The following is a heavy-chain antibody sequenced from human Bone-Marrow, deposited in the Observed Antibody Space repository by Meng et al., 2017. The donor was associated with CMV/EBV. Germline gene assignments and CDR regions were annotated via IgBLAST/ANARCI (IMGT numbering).Heavy chain of an antibody. D-gene: IGHD1-26*01. CDR2: ITPFNGNT. Sequence: SVKVSCKASGYTFTYRYLHWVRQAPGQALEWMGWITPFNGNTNYAQKFQDRVTITRDRSMSTAYMELSSLRSEDTAVYYCARGRVPRELLRNAFDIWGQGTMVTVSS. J-gene: IGHJ3*02. CDR3: ARGRVPRELLRNAFDI. CDR1: GYTFTYRY. V-gene: IGHV1-45*02.